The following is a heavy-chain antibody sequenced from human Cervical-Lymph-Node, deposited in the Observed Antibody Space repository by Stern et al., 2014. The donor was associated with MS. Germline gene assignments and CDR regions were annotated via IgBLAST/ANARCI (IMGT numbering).Heavy chain of an antibody. CDR2: ITPFNGNT. CDR1: GHTFTYRY. D-gene: IGHD3-22*01. V-gene: IGHV1-45*02. Sequence: VQLVESGAEVRKTGSSVKVSCKASGHTFTYRYLHWVRQAPGQAPEWLGWITPFNGNTNYAQKFQDRVTITRDTSMNTAYMELSSLRSEDTAMYYCASLFDSSGYFDDSWGQGTLVTVSS. CDR3: ASLFDSSGYFDDS. J-gene: IGHJ5*01.